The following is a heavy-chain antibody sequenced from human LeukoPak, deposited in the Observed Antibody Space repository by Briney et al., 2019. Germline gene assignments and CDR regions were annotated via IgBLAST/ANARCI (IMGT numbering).Heavy chain of an antibody. CDR3: ARLGRDARVNYSGMDV. D-gene: IGHD2-8*01. Sequence: SGTLSLTCTVSGGAISSSYTSWIRQAPGQGLDWIGYIYYSGSTRGSTNYNPHLKSVPRMSVDKSNKQFPLKLSSVAAADTAVYYCARLGRDARVNYSGMDVWGEGTTVTVPS. J-gene: IGHJ6*04. V-gene: IGHV4-59*08. CDR1: GGAISSSY. CDR2: IYYSGSTRGST.